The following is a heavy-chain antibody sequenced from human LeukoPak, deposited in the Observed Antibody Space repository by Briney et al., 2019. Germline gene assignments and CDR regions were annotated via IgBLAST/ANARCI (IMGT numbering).Heavy chain of an antibody. Sequence: SETLSHTCTVSGGSISSYYWSWIRQPPGKGLEWIGYIYYSGSTNYNPSLKSRVTISVDTSKNQFSLKLSSVTAADTAVYYCARDPDAFDIWGQGTMVTVSS. V-gene: IGHV4-59*01. CDR1: GGSISSYY. CDR3: ARDPDAFDI. CDR2: IYYSGST. J-gene: IGHJ3*02.